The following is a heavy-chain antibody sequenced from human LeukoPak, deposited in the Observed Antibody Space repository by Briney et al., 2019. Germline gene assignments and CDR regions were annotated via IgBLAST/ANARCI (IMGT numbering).Heavy chain of an antibody. D-gene: IGHD6-13*01. J-gene: IGHJ4*02. CDR2: ISGSGGST. CDR3: AGYSSSASTDHDS. CDR1: GFTFSSYA. Sequence: GGSLRLSCAASGFTFSSYAMSWVRQAPGKGLEWVSAISGSGGSTYYADSVKGRFTISRDNSKNTLYLQMNSLRGEDTAVYYCAGYSSSASTDHDSWGQGTLVTVSS. V-gene: IGHV3-23*01.